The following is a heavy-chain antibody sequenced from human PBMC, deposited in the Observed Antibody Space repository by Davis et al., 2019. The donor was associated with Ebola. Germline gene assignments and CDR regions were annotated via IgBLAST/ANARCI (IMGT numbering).Heavy chain of an antibody. CDR1: GFTFSNYA. D-gene: IGHD3/OR15-3a*01. J-gene: IGHJ4*02. CDR2: LSSGGENT. Sequence: GGSLRLSCAASGFTFSNYAMNWVRQAPGKGLEWVSGLSSGGENTYYADSVKGRFTVSRDNSKNTLYLHMTSLRVEDSAVYYCAKAVWLDWLSADPLFDYWGQGTLVAVSS. V-gene: IGHV3-23*01. CDR3: AKAVWLDWLSADPLFDY.